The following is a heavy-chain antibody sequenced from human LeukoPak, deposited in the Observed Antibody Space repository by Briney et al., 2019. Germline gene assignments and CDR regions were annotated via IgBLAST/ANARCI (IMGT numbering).Heavy chain of an antibody. CDR2: IRYDGSNK. CDR1: GFTFSSYG. Sequence: GGSLRLSCAASGFTFSSYGMHWVRQAPGKGLEWVAFIRYDGSNKYYADSVKGRFTISRDNSKNTLYLQMNSLRAEDTAVYYCAKGSYGDYAENYFDYWGQGTLVTVSS. D-gene: IGHD4-17*01. CDR3: AKGSYGDYAENYFDY. V-gene: IGHV3-30*02. J-gene: IGHJ4*02.